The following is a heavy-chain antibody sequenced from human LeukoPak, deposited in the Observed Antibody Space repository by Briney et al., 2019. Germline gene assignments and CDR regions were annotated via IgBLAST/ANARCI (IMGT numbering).Heavy chain of an antibody. CDR2: ISSSSSYI. CDR1: GFTFSSYS. CDR3: ARELVVVPAAIDPEYFQH. D-gene: IGHD2-2*01. V-gene: IGHV3-21*01. J-gene: IGHJ1*01. Sequence: AGGSLRLSCAASGFTFSSYSMNWVRQAPGKGLEWVSSISSSSSYIYYADSVKGRFTISRDNAKNSLYLQMNSLRAEDTAVYYCARELVVVPAAIDPEYFQHWGQGTLVTVSS.